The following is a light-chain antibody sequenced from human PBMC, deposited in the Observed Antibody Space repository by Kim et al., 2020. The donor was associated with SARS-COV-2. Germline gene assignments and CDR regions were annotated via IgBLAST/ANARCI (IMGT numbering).Light chain of an antibody. V-gene: IGKV3-15*01. CDR2: DVS. CDR3: QQYNNWWS. Sequence: LSVSPGERATLTCWASQSIGSNLAWYQQKPGQPPRLLLYDVSTRATGVPARFSGSGSGTEFTLTISSPQPEDVAVYYCQQYNNWWSFGRGTKVDIK. J-gene: IGKJ1*01. CDR1: QSIGSN.